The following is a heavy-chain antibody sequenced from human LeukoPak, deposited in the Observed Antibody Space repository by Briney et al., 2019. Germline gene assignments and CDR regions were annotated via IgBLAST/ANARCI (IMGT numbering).Heavy chain of an antibody. D-gene: IGHD4-23*01. V-gene: IGHV4-30-4*01. J-gene: IGHJ4*02. CDR2: IYYSGST. CDR3: ASDYGGNEGYFDY. CDR1: GGSISSGDYY. Sequence: SETLSLTCTVSGGSISSGDYYWSWIRQPPGKGLEWIGYIYYSGSTYYNPSLKSRVTISVDTSKNQFSLKLSSVTAADTAVYYCASDYGGNEGYFDYWGQGTLVTVSS.